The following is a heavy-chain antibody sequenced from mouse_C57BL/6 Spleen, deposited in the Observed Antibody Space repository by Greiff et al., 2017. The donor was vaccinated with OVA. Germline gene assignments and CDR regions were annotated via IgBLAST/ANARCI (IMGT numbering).Heavy chain of an antibody. Sequence: QVQLKESGAELVKPGASVKLSCKASGYTFTEYTIHWVKQRSGQGLEWIGWFYPGSGSIKYNEKFKDKATLTADKSSSTVYMELSKLTSEASAVYFCANHENPCDYYAMDYWGQGTSVTVPA. CDR2: FYPGSGSI. CDR1: GYTFTEYT. J-gene: IGHJ4*01. CDR3: ANHENPCDYYAMDY. V-gene: IGHV1-62-2*01.